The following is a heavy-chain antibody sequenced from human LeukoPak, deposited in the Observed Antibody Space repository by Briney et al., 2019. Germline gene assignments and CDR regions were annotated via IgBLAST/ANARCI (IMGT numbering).Heavy chain of an antibody. D-gene: IGHD1-26*01. CDR2: IYSNGNT. J-gene: IGHJ3*02. CDR1: GGSFSSSY. CDR3: ARGLVGLTPHAGVFQI. Sequence: SETLSLTCIVSGGSFSSSYWSWIRQPPGKGLEWIAYIYSNGNTNSNPSLKSRVTMAVDTSQSQFSLKLSSVTAADTAVYYCARGLVGLTPHAGVFQIWGQGTKVTVSS. V-gene: IGHV4-59*01.